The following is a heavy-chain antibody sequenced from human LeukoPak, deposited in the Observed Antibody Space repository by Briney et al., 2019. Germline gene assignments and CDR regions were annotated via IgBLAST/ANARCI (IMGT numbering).Heavy chain of an antibody. V-gene: IGHV3-21*01. CDR1: GFTFSSST. Sequence: PGGSLRLSCAASGFTFSSSTMNWVRQAPGKGLEWVSSISSSSSNTHYADSVKGRFTTSRDNAKNSLYMQMNSLRAEDTAVYYCVRGDGRDYWGQGTLVTVSS. CDR2: ISSSSSNT. D-gene: IGHD5-24*01. CDR3: VRGDGRDY. J-gene: IGHJ4*02.